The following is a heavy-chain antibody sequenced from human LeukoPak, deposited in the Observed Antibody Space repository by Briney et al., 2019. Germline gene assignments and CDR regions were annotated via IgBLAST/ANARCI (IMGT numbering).Heavy chain of an antibody. Sequence: ASVKVSCKASGYTFTGYYMHWVRQAPGQGLEWMGWINPNSGGTNYAQKFQGRVTMTRDTSISTAYMELSRLRSDDTAVYYCARGIVVVPAASPYYYYGMDVWGQGTTVTVSS. J-gene: IGHJ6*02. D-gene: IGHD2-2*01. V-gene: IGHV1-2*02. CDR2: INPNSGGT. CDR1: GYTFTGYY. CDR3: ARGIVVVPAASPYYYYGMDV.